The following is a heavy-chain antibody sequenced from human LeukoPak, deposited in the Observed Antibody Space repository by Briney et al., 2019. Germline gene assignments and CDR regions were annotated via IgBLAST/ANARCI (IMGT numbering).Heavy chain of an antibody. J-gene: IGHJ5*02. CDR2: ISWDGGST. D-gene: IGHD2-15*01. Sequence: PGGSLRLSCAASGFTFDDYTMHWVRQAPGKGLEWVSLISWDGGSTYYADSVKGRFTISRDNSKNSLYLQMNSLRTEDTALYYCARDAGGGNNWFDPWGQGTLVAVSS. CDR3: ARDAGGGNNWFDP. CDR1: GFTFDDYT. V-gene: IGHV3-43*01.